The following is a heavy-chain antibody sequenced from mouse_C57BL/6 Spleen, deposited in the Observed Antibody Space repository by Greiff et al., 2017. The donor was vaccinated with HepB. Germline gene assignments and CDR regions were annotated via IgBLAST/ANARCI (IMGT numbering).Heavy chain of an antibody. CDR3: ARFGCIPYWSCDV. Sequence: DVMLVESGGGLVQPGGSLSLYCAASGFTFTDYYMSWVRQPPGKALEWLGFIRNKAHGYTTEYSASVKVRFTISSDNSQSILYLQMNALRAEDSAPYYEARFGCIPYWSCDVWGTVTAVTVAS. CDR1: GFTFTDYY. D-gene: IGHD5-2*01. J-gene: IGHJ1*03. V-gene: IGHV7-3*01. CDR2: IRNKAHGYTT.